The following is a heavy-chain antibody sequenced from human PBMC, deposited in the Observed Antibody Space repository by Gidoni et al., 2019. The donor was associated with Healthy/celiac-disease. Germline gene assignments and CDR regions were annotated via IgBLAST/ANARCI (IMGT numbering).Heavy chain of an antibody. V-gene: IGHV3-30*18. CDR2: ISYDGSNK. CDR3: AKADVDTAMGLEDAGAFDI. Sequence: QVQLVESGGGVVQPGRSLRLSCAASGFTFSSYGMHWVRQAPGKGLEWVAVISYDGSNKYYADSVKGRFTISRDNSKNTLYLQMNSLRAEDTAVYYCAKADVDTAMGLEDAGAFDIWGQGTMVTVSS. J-gene: IGHJ3*02. CDR1: GFTFSSYG. D-gene: IGHD5-18*01.